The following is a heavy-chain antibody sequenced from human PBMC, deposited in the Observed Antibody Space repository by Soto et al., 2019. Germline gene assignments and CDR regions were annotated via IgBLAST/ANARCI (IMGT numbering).Heavy chain of an antibody. CDR1: GFTFSSYG. CDR3: AKDPYFYDSSGYSIVLYSYYFDY. V-gene: IGHV3-30*18. D-gene: IGHD3-22*01. Sequence: GGSLRLSCAASGFTFSSYGMHWVRQAPGKGLEWVAVISYDGSNKYYADSVKGRFTISRDNSKNTLYLQMNSLRAEDTAVYYCAKDPYFYDSSGYSIVLYSYYFDYWGQGTLVTVSS. CDR2: ISYDGSNK. J-gene: IGHJ4*02.